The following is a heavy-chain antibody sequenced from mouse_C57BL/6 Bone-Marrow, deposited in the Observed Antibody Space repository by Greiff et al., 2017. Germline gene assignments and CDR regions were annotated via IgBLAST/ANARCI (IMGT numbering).Heavy chain of an antibody. CDR2: IWGVGST. V-gene: IGHV2-6*01. J-gene: IGHJ2*01. CDR1: GFSLTSYG. Sequence: VMLVESGPGLVAPSQSLSITCTVSGFSLTSYGVDWVRQSPGKGLEWLGVIWGVGSTNYNSALKSRLSISKDNSKSQVFLKMNSLQTDDTAMYYCATGSSRCYFDYWGQGTTLTVSS. CDR3: ATGSSRCYFDY. D-gene: IGHD1-1*01.